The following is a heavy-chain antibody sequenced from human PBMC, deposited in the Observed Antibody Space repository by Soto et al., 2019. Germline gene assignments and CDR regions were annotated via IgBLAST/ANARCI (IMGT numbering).Heavy chain of an antibody. V-gene: IGHV3-23*01. CDR2: LVGSGADK. J-gene: IGHJ3*02. CDR1: GVSFSAYA. D-gene: IGHD2-8*01. CDR3: AKDLIAGNGVWEAFDM. Sequence: GGFLRLSCAASGVSFSAYAMNWVRQAPGKGLQWVSGLVGSGADKNYADSVRGRFTVSRDNSKNTLYLQMNSLRDEDTAVYYCAKDLIAGNGVWEAFDMWGRGTKVTVSS.